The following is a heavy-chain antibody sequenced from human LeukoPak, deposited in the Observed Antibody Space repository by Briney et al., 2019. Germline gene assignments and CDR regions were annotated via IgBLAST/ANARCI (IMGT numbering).Heavy chain of an antibody. Sequence: GGSLRLSCAASGFTFSSYSMNWVHQAPGKGLEWGSSISSSSSYIYYADSVKGRFTISRDNAKNSLYLQMNSLRAEDTAVYYCARDSRYFGYYFDYWGQGTLVTVSS. D-gene: IGHD3-9*01. CDR1: GFTFSSYS. V-gene: IGHV3-21*01. J-gene: IGHJ4*02. CDR3: ARDSRYFGYYFDY. CDR2: ISSSSSYI.